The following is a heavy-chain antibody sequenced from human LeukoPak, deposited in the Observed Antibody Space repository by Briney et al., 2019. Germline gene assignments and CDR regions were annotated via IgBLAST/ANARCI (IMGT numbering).Heavy chain of an antibody. D-gene: IGHD4-17*01. Sequence: SETLSLTCAVYGGSFSGYYWSWIRQPPGKGLEWIGEINHSGSTNYNPSLKSRVTISVDTSKDQFSLKLSSVTAADTAVYYCARDVGWPTDWGQGTLVTVSS. CDR1: GGSFSGYY. V-gene: IGHV4-34*01. J-gene: IGHJ4*02. CDR3: ARDVGWPTD. CDR2: INHSGST.